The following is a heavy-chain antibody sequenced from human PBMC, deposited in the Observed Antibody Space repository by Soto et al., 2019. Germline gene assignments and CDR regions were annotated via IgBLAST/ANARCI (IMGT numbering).Heavy chain of an antibody. CDR1: GGSISSGGYY. D-gene: IGHD2-8*02. Sequence: SETLSLTCTVSGGSISSGGYYWSWIRQHPGKGLEWIGYIYYSGSTNYNPSLKSRVTISVDTSKNQFSLKLTSVTAADTAVYYCARDKITGLFDYWGHGTLVTVSS. J-gene: IGHJ4*01. V-gene: IGHV4-31*03. CDR3: ARDKITGLFDY. CDR2: IYYSGST.